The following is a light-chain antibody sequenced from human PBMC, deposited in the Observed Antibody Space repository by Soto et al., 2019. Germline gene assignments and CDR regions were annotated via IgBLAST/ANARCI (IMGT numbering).Light chain of an antibody. CDR3: QQYNNWPRT. Sequence: IVLPQSPGTLSLSPGERATRSCTASQSVSSNLAWYQQKPGQAPRLLIYDASTRATGIPARFGGSGSGTEFTLTISSLQSEDFAVYYCQQYNNWPRTFGQGTKVDIK. J-gene: IGKJ1*01. CDR2: DAS. V-gene: IGKV3-15*01. CDR1: QSVSSN.